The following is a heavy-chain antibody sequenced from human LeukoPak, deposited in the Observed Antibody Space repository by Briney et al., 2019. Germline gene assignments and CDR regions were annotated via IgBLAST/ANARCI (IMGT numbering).Heavy chain of an antibody. CDR3: ARDGVVRPPDCSSTICPYNYYYYGMDV. D-gene: IGHD2-2*01. J-gene: IGHJ6*02. CDR2: IIPILGIA. CDR1: GGTFSSYT. V-gene: IGHV1-69*02. Sequence: SVKVSCKASGGTFSSYTISWVRQAPGQGLEWMGRIIPILGIANYAQKFQGRVTITADKSTSTAYMELSSLRSEDTAVYYCARDGVVRPPDCSSTICPYNYYYYGMDVWGQGTTVTVSS.